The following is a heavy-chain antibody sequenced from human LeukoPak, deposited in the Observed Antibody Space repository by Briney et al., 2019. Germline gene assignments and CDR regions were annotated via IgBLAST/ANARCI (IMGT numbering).Heavy chain of an antibody. D-gene: IGHD3-3*01. CDR3: VSLRERSYYARGFDY. CDR1: GGSISSSSCY. J-gene: IGHJ4*02. CDR2: IYYSGSI. Sequence: KPSETLSLTCTVSGGSISSSSCYWGWIRQPPGKGLEWIGSIYYSGSIYYNPSLKSRVTISVDTSKNQFSLKLSSVTAANTAVYYCVSLRERSYYARGFDYWGQGTLVTVSS. V-gene: IGHV4-39*01.